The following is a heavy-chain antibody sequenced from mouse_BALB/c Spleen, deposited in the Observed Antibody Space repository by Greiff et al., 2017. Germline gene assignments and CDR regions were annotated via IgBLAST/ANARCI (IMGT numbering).Heavy chain of an antibody. Sequence: QVQLQQSGAELVRPGSSVKISCKASGYAFSSYWMNWVKQRPGQGLEWIGQIYPGDGDTNYNGKFKGKATLTADKSSSTAYMQLSSLTSEDSAVYFCARLGTVVATDYFDYWGQGTTLTVSS. CDR3: ARLGTVVATDYFDY. V-gene: IGHV1-80*01. J-gene: IGHJ2*01. D-gene: IGHD1-1*01. CDR2: IYPGDGDT. CDR1: GYAFSSYW.